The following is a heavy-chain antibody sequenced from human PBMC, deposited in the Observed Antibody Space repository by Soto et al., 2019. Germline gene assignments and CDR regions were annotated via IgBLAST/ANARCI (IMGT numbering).Heavy chain of an antibody. D-gene: IGHD1-26*01. Sequence: GASVKVSFKASGGTFSSYAISWVRQAPGQGLEWMGGIIPIFGTANYAQKFQGRVTITADKSTSTAYMELSSLRSEDTAVYYCARDPGIVGATIGWFDPWGQGTLVTVSS. CDR1: GGTFSSYA. CDR3: ARDPGIVGATIGWFDP. CDR2: IIPIFGTA. J-gene: IGHJ5*02. V-gene: IGHV1-69*06.